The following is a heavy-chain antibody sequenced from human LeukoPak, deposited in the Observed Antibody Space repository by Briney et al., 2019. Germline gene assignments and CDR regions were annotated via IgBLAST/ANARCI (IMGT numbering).Heavy chain of an antibody. D-gene: IGHD2-8*02. CDR1: GFTFSSYG. Sequence: PGGSLRLSCAASGFTFSSYGMSWVRQAPGKGLEWVSAMSGDGATTYYADSVKGRFTISRDNGKNSLYLQMNSLRVEDTAVYFCARDSTGWQADSFDIWGQGTKVTVSS. V-gene: IGHV3-23*01. CDR3: ARDSTGWQADSFDI. CDR2: MSGDGATT. J-gene: IGHJ3*02.